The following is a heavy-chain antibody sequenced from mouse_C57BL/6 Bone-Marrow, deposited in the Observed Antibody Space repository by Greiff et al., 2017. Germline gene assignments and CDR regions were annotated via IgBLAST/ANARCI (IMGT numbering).Heavy chain of an antibody. Sequence: VQLQQSGPVLVKPGASVKMSCKASGYTFTDYYMNWVKQSHGKSLEWIGVINPYNGGTSYNQKFKGKATLTVDMSSSTAYMELNSLTSEYSAVSDYARWLPHYYALDYWGQGTSVTVSS. V-gene: IGHV1-19*01. CDR1: GYTFTDYY. D-gene: IGHD2-2*01. CDR3: ARWLPHYYALDY. CDR2: INPYNGGT. J-gene: IGHJ4*01.